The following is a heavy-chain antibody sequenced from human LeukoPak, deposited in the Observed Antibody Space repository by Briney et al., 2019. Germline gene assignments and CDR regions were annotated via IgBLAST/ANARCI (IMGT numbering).Heavy chain of an antibody. CDR2: IYYSGST. Sequence: PSETLSLTCTVSGGSISSSSYYWGWIRQPPGKGLEWIGSIYYSGSTYYNPSLKSRVTISVDTSKNHFSLKLSSVTAADTAVYYCARDGMVRGVQPTNWFDPWGQGTLVTVSS. J-gene: IGHJ5*02. D-gene: IGHD3-10*01. V-gene: IGHV4-39*07. CDR3: ARDGMVRGVQPTNWFDP. CDR1: GGSISSSSYY.